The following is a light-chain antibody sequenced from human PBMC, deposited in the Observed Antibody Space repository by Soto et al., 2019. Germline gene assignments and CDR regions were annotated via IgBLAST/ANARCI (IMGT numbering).Light chain of an antibody. V-gene: IGKV3-15*01. CDR1: QSVSKWY. CDR3: QQYNNWPPIT. Sequence: EIVMTQSPATLSVSPGERATLSCRASQSVSKWYVAWYQVKPGQAPRLLIYGASTRATGIPARFSGSGSGTEFTLTISSLQSEDFAVYYCQQYNNWPPITFGQGTRLEIK. CDR2: GAS. J-gene: IGKJ5*01.